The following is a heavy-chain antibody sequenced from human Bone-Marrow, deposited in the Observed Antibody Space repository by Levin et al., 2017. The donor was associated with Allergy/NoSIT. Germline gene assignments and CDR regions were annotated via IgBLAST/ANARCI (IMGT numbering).Heavy chain of an antibody. CDR2: ISAHNGNT. D-gene: IGHD3-9*01. V-gene: IGHV1-18*01. CDR1: GYTFSNYG. J-gene: IGHJ4*02. CDR3: ARELRYFDWLPSYEDDY. Sequence: ASVKVSCKASGYTFSNYGFSWVRQAPGQGLEWMGWISAHNGNTYYAQKFQGRVTMTTDTSTSTAYMELRSLRSDDTAVYYCARELRYFDWLPSYEDDYWGQGTLVTVSS.